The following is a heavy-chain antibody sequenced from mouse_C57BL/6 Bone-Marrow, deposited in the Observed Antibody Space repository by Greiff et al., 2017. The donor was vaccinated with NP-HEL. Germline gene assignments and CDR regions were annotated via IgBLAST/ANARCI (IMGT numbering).Heavy chain of an antibody. CDR1: GYSITSGYY. CDR2: ISYDGSN. J-gene: IGHJ1*03. Sequence: ESGPGLVKPSQSLSLTCSVTGYSITSGYYWNWIRQFPGNKLEWMGYISYDGSNNYNPSLKNRISITRDTSKNQFVLKLNSVTTEDTATYYCAREGGPDWYFDVGGTGTTVTVSS. CDR3: AREGGPDWYFDV. V-gene: IGHV3-6*01.